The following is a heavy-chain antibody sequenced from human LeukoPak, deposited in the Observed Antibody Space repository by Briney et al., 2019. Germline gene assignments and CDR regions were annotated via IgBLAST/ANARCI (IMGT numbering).Heavy chain of an antibody. J-gene: IGHJ4*02. CDR1: GYSISSGYY. D-gene: IGHD5-24*01. CDR3: ARSAGYNYRLDY. CDR2: IYHSGST. V-gene: IGHV4-38-2*01. Sequence: SATLSLTCAVSGYSISSGYYWGWIRQPPGKGLEWIGSIYHSGSTYYNPSLKSRVTISVDTSKNQFSLKLSSVTAADTAVYYCARSAGYNYRLDYWGQGTLVTVSS.